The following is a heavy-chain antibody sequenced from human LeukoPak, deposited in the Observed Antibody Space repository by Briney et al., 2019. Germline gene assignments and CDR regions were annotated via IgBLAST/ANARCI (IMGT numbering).Heavy chain of an antibody. CDR2: ISSSGSTI. D-gene: IGHD4-17*01. CDR1: GFTFSSYG. V-gene: IGHV3-23*01. Sequence: GGTLRLSCAASGFTFSSYGMSWVRQAPGKGLEWVSAISSSGSTIYYADSVKGRFTISRDNAKNTLYLQMNSLRAEDTAVYYCAKSDYGDYGKYAFDIWGQGTMVTVSS. J-gene: IGHJ3*02. CDR3: AKSDYGDYGKYAFDI.